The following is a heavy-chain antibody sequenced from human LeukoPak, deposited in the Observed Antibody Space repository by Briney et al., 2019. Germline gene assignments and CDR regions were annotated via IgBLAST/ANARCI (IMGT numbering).Heavy chain of an antibody. CDR3: ARSRGPPTHFDY. CDR1: GFPFSSHR. V-gene: IGHV3-21*01. J-gene: IGHJ4*02. D-gene: IGHD6-25*01. CDR2: ISSGNDYI. Sequence: PGGSLRLSCGASGFPFSSHRMDWVRQAPGKGLEWVSSISSGNDYIYYADSVMGRFTISRDNAKNSLFLQMDRLRAEDTAVYHCARSRGPPTHFDYWGQGTLVTVSS.